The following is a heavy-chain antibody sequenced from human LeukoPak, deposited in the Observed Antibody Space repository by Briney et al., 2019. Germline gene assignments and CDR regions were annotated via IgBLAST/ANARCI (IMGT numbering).Heavy chain of an antibody. Sequence: GGSLRLSCAASGFTFSDYYMSWIRQAPGKGLEWVSYISSSSSYTNYADSVKGRFTISRDNAKNSLYLQMNSLRAEDTAVYYCARGDGTAMVTFDYWGQGTLVTVSS. J-gene: IGHJ4*02. D-gene: IGHD5-18*01. CDR2: ISSSSSYT. CDR3: ARGDGTAMVTFDY. CDR1: GFTFSDYY. V-gene: IGHV3-11*06.